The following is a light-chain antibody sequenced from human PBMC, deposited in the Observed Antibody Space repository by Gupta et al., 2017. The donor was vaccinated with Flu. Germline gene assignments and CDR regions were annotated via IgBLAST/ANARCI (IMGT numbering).Light chain of an antibody. CDR3: QHYNSYPWT. V-gene: IGKV1-5*03. CDR1: QSITNS. J-gene: IGKJ1*01. Sequence: PSTLSASVGDRVTITCRASQSITNSLAWYQQRPGKAPKLLIYKASSLESGVPSRFSGSGSGTDFTLTISSLQPDDFATYYCQHYNSYPWTFGQGTKVEIK. CDR2: KAS.